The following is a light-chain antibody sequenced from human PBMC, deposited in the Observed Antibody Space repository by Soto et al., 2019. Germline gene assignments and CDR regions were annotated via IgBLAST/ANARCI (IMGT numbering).Light chain of an antibody. V-gene: IGKV3-15*01. CDR2: FAS. Sequence: EIVMTQSPATLSVSPAERATLSCRASQSVNNNVAWFQQKPGQAPRLLIYFASTRATGIPARFSGSGSGTDFTLTISGLQSEDFALYYCQQYKGSPTFGQGTKVEVK. CDR1: QSVNNN. J-gene: IGKJ1*01. CDR3: QQYKGSPT.